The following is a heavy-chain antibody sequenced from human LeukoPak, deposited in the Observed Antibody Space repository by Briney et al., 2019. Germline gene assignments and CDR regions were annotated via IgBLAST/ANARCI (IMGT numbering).Heavy chain of an antibody. CDR2: ISGYTGKA. Sequence: GASVKVSCKASGYTFTSYDINWVRQAPGQGLEWLGRISGYTGKANYAEKFQGRVTMTMETSTRTVYMELRSLRSDDTAVYYCARDAGQEWHYYGMDVWGQGTTVTVSS. J-gene: IGHJ6*02. CDR3: ARDAGQEWHYYGMDV. D-gene: IGHD3-3*01. V-gene: IGHV1-18*01. CDR1: GYTFTSYD.